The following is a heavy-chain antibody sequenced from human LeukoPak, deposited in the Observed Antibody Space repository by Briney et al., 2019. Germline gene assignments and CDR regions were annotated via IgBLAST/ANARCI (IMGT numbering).Heavy chain of an antibody. Sequence: GGSLRLSCAVSGFIFRNYWMSWVRQAPGKGLEWVANIKQDGSEKYYVDSVKGRFTISRDNAKNSLYLQMNSLRAEDTAVYYCARDRSPYGGSWFDYWGQGTLVTVSS. CDR2: IKQDGSEK. J-gene: IGHJ4*02. D-gene: IGHD6-13*01. CDR3: ARDRSPYGGSWFDY. V-gene: IGHV3-7*01. CDR1: GFIFRNYW.